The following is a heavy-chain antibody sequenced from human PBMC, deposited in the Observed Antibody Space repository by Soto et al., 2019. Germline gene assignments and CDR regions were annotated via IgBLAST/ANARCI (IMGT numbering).Heavy chain of an antibody. V-gene: IGHV1-18*01. CDR2: ISAYNGNT. CDR1: GYTFTSYG. D-gene: IGHD3-3*01. CDR3: ARDQTHNYDFWSGYLYYYYMDV. Sequence: QVQLVQSGAEVKKPGASVKVSCKASGYTFTSYGISWVRQAPGQGLEWMGWISAYNGNTNYAQKIQGRVTMTTDTSTRTAYMELRSLRSDDTAVYYCARDQTHNYDFWSGYLYYYYMDVWGKGTTVTVSS. J-gene: IGHJ6*03.